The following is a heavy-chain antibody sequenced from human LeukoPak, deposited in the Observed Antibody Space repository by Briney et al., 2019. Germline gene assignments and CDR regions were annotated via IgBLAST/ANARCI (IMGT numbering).Heavy chain of an antibody. Sequence: PSETLSLTCTVSGGSIGSSSYYWDWIRQPPGKGLERIGNIYYSGTTFYTSSLKSRVTISTDMSKNQFSLRLTSVTAADTAVYYCARQRADYFYHYMDVWGKGTTVIVSS. V-gene: IGHV4-39*01. CDR1: GGSIGSSSYY. CDR2: IYYSGTT. J-gene: IGHJ6*03. CDR3: ARQRADYFYHYMDV.